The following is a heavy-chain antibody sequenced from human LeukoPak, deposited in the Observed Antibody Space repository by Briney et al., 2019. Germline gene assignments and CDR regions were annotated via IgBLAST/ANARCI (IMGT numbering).Heavy chain of an antibody. J-gene: IGHJ4*02. V-gene: IGHV4-30-4*01. D-gene: IGHD3-10*01. CDR3: ARGGHYYGSGSYYYYYFDY. Sequence: SQTLSLTCTVSGGSISSGDYYWSWIRQPPGTGLEWIGYIYYSASTYYNPSLKSRVTISVDTSKNQFSLKLSSVTAADTAVYYCARGGHYYGSGSYYYYYFDYWGQGTLVTVSS. CDR1: GGSISSGDYY. CDR2: IYYSAST.